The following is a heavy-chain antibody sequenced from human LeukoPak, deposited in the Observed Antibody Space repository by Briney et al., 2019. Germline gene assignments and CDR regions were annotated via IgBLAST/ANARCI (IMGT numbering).Heavy chain of an antibody. CDR2: IWYDGSNK. CDR1: GFTFSSYG. CDR3: AKGYSGYDWGTDWFDS. J-gene: IGHJ5*01. Sequence: GGSLRLSCAVSGFTFSSYGMYRVRQAPGKGLEWAAVIWYDGSNKYYADSVKGRFTISRDNSKNTLYLQMNSLRAEDTAVYYCAKGYSGYDWGTDWFDSWGQGTLVTVSS. D-gene: IGHD5-12*01. V-gene: IGHV3-33*06.